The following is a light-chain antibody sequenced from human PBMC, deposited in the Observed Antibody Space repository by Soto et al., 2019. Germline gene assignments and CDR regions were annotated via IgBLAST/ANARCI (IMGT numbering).Light chain of an antibody. V-gene: IGKV1-12*01. J-gene: IGKJ4*01. CDR3: QQASTFPFT. CDR1: QVISSW. CDR2: AAS. Sequence: DIQMTQSPSSLSASVGDRVTITCRASQVISSWLVWYQQQPGNAPKLLIYAASNLQSGVPSRFSGSASGTEFTLAISSLQPEDFATYYCQQASTFPFTFGGGTEVQIK.